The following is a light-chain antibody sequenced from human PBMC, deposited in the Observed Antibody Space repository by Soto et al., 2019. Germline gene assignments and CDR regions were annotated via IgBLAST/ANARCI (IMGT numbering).Light chain of an antibody. Sequence: ELVLTQSPGTLSLSPGESATLSCRVSQSVSSDYLAWFQQKTGQPPRLLIYGESSRATGIPDRFSGSGSGTDLNLTISRLEPEDFAVYYCQKYGDSPRTCGPGTKVDIK. CDR1: QSVSSDY. CDR3: QKYGDSPRT. J-gene: IGKJ3*01. V-gene: IGKV3-20*01. CDR2: GES.